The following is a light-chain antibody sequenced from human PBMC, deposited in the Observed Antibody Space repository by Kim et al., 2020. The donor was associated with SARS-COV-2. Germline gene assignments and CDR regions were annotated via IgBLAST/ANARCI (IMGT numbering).Light chain of an antibody. Sequence: SIYLGWFQQKPGKAPKRLIYDISSLQNGVPSRFSGRGSGTEFTLTISSLQPEDFATYYCLQHRSSPPTFGGGTKVEIK. CDR1: SIY. J-gene: IGKJ4*01. V-gene: IGKV1-17*03. CDR3: LQHRSSPPT. CDR2: DIS.